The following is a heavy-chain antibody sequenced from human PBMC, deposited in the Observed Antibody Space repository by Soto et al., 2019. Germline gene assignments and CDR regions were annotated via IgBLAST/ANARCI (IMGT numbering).Heavy chain of an antibody. D-gene: IGHD6-19*01. CDR3: ARQPVSGAGKFFFYFYGMDV. V-gene: IGHV4-34*01. Sequence: RSLTCAVYGGSFNYYFWEWVRQPPGRGLEWIGEIHHSGKIHYNPSLKSRLSISVDTSKNQFSLRLRSVTVADTAVYYCARQPVSGAGKFFFYFYGMDVWGKGTTVTVSS. CDR2: IHHSGKI. CDR1: GGSFNYYF. J-gene: IGHJ6*04.